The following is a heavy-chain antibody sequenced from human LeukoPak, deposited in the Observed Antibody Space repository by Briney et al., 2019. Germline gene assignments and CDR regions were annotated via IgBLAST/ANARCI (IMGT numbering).Heavy chain of an antibody. J-gene: IGHJ3*02. D-gene: IGHD5-12*01. Sequence: ASVKVSCKASGYTFTVYYMHWVRQAPGQGLEGMGWINPNSGGTKYAKKFQGRVTMTRDTSISTAYMELSRLRSDDTAVYYCARSGDIDAFDIWGQGTMVTVSS. CDR1: GYTFTVYY. CDR3: ARSGDIDAFDI. V-gene: IGHV1-2*02. CDR2: INPNSGGT.